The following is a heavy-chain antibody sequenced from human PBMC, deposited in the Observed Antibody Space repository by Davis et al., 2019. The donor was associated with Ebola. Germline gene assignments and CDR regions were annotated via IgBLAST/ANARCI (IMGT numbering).Heavy chain of an antibody. V-gene: IGHV3-30*02. J-gene: IGHJ4*02. CDR3: AKDRSPGIAVAGYFDY. D-gene: IGHD6-19*01. CDR1: GFTFSSYG. CDR2: IWYDGINQ. Sequence: GESLKISCSASGFTFSSYGMHWVRQVPGKGLEWVAFIWYDGINQYYGDSVKGRMTISRDNSKNTLYLQMNSLRAEDTAVYYCAKDRSPGIAVAGYFDYWGQGTLVTVSS.